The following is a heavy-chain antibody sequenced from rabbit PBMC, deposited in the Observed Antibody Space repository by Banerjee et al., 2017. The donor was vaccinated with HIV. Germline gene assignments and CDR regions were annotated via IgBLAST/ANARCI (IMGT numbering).Heavy chain of an antibody. V-gene: IGHV1S7*01. CDR1: GFDFSSYY. CDR3: ARAGSSYYTFFNL. J-gene: IGHJ4*01. Sequence: QLVESGGGLVTLGGSLKLSCKASGFDFSSYYMSWVRQAPGKGLEWIGYIDPVFGSTDYASWVNGRFTISSHNAQNTLYLQLNSLTAADTATYFCARAGSSYYTFFNLWGQGTLVTVS. CDR2: IDPVFGST. D-gene: IGHD8-1*01.